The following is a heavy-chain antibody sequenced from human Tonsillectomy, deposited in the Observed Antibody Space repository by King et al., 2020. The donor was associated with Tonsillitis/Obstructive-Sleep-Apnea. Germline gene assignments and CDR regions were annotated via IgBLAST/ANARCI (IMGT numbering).Heavy chain of an antibody. J-gene: IGHJ3*02. V-gene: IGHV3-30*04. Sequence: VQLVESGGGVVQPGRSLRLSCAASGFTFSTYAMHWVRQAPGKGLEWVAVLSYDGNNKYDADSVKGRFTISRDNSKNTLYLQMNSLRAEDTAVYYCARGRDCSSTSCLNAFVIWGQGTRVTVSS. CDR3: ARGRDCSSTSCLNAFVI. D-gene: IGHD2-2*01. CDR1: GFTFSTYA. CDR2: LSYDGNNK.